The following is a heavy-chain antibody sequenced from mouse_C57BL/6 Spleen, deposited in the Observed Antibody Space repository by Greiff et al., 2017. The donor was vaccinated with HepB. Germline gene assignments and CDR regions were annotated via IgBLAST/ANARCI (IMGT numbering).Heavy chain of an antibody. V-gene: IGHV1-81*01. CDR1: GYTFTSYG. D-gene: IGHD2-3*01. CDR3: ARRDGYPYYYAMDY. CDR2: IYPRSGNT. J-gene: IGHJ4*01. Sequence: ESGAELARPGASVKLSCKASGYTFTSYGISWVKQRTGQGLEWIGEIYPRSGNTYYNEKFKGKATLTADKSSSTAYMELRSLTSEDSAVYFCARRDGYPYYYAMDYWGQGTSVTVSS.